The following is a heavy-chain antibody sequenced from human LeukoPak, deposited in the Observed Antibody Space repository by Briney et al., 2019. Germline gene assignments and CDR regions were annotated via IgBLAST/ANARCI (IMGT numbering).Heavy chain of an antibody. D-gene: IGHD6-6*01. V-gene: IGHV3-30*04. J-gene: IGHJ6*03. CDR1: GFTFSSYA. Sequence: GGSLRLSCAASGFTFSSYAMHWVRQAPGKGLEWVAVISYDGSNKYYADSVKGRFTISRDNSKNTLSLQMNSLRPEDTAVYYCARAHLSSSSTDYMDVWGKGTTVTVSS. CDR3: ARAHLSSSSTDYMDV. CDR2: ISYDGSNK.